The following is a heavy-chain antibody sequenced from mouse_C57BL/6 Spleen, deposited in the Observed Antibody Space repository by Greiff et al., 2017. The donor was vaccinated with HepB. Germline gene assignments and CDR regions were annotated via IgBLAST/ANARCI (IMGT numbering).Heavy chain of an antibody. CDR2: ISGGGGNT. Sequence: EVNVVESGGGLVKPGGSLKLSCAASGFTFSSYTMSWVRQTPEKRLEWVATISGGGGNTYYPDSVKGRFTISRDNAKNTLYLQMSSLRSEDTALYYCARHDSNPFAYWGQGTLVTVSA. J-gene: IGHJ3*01. D-gene: IGHD2-5*01. V-gene: IGHV5-9*01. CDR1: GFTFSSYT. CDR3: ARHDSNPFAY.